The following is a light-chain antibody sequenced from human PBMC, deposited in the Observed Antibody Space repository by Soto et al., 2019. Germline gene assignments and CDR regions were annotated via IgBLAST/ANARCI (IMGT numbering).Light chain of an antibody. CDR1: ETVATN. CDR3: QQYFEWPPMT. V-gene: IGKV3-15*01. J-gene: IGKJ1*01. CDR2: GAS. Sequence: VMTQSLATLSVSPGERATLSCWARETVATNLAWYQQKPGQAPRLLISGASTRAAGISDRFRGSGSGTEFTLPMCSLRSEDFAIYYCQQYFEWPPMTFGQGTEVEI.